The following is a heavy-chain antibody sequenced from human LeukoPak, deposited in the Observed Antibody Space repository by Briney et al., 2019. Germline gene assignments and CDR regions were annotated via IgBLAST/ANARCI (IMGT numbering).Heavy chain of an antibody. Sequence: GGSLRLSCAASGFTFSDYYMSWIRQAPGKGLEWVSSISSSSSYIYYADSVKGRFTISRDNAKNSLYLQMNSLRAEDTAVYYCVSLRIVGASDDYWGQGTLVTVSS. CDR2: ISSSSSYI. CDR1: GFTFSDYY. D-gene: IGHD1-26*01. V-gene: IGHV3-11*06. J-gene: IGHJ4*02. CDR3: VSLRIVGASDDY.